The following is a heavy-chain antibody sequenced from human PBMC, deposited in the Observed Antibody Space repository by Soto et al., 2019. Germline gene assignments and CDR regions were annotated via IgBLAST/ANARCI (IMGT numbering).Heavy chain of an antibody. V-gene: IGHV3-7*05. CDR3: ARGGYTSPNYWVF. CDR2: INQDGSKT. Sequence: EVQLVESGGGLVQPGGSLRLSCETSGFAFSDLWLTWARQAPGKGPEWVANINQDGSKTYYVDSVMGRFTVSRDNAKNSLYLQMDSLRAEDTAVYYCARGGYTSPNYWVFWGQGTLVSVSS. CDR1: GFAFSDLW. D-gene: IGHD3-22*01. J-gene: IGHJ4*02.